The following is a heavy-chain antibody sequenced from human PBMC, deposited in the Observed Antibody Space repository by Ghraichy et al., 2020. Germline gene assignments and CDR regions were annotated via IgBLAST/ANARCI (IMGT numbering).Heavy chain of an antibody. CDR2: IWYDGSNK. D-gene: IGHD4-17*01. V-gene: IGHV3-33*01. J-gene: IGHJ6*02. Sequence: GGSLRLSCAASGFTFSSYGMHWVRQAPAKGLEWVAVIWYDGSNKYYADSVKGRFTISRDNSKNTLYLQMNSLRAEDTAVYYCARERVTTGLGYYYYYGMDVWGQGTTVTVSS. CDR1: GFTFSSYG. CDR3: ARERVTTGLGYYYYYGMDV.